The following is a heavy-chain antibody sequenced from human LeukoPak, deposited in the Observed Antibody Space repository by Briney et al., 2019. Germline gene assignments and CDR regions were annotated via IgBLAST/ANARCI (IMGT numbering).Heavy chain of an antibody. V-gene: IGHV1-18*01. D-gene: IGHD2-15*01. CDR2: ISAYNGNT. CDR1: GYTFTSYG. CDR3: ARVHCSGGSCYPSRYFQH. Sequence: GASVKVSCKASGYTFTSYGIRWVRQAPGQGLEWMGWISAYNGNTNYAQKLQGRVTMTTDTSTSTAYMELRSLRSDDTAVYYCARVHCSGGSCYPSRYFQHWGQGTLVTVSS. J-gene: IGHJ1*01.